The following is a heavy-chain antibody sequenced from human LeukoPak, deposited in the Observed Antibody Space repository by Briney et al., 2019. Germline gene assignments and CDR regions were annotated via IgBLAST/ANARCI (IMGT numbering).Heavy chain of an antibody. CDR1: GGTFSSYA. D-gene: IGHD3-10*01. Sequence: ASVKVSCKASGGTFSSYAISWVRQAPGQGLEWMGWISAYNGNTNYAQKLQGRVTMTTDTSTSTAYMELRSLRSDDTAVYYCARDAMVRGVIYYYYYMDVWGKGTTVTISS. V-gene: IGHV1-18*01. CDR3: ARDAMVRGVIYYYYYMDV. CDR2: ISAYNGNT. J-gene: IGHJ6*03.